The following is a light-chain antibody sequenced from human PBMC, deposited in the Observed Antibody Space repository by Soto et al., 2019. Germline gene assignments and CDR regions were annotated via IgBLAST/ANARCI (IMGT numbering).Light chain of an antibody. J-gene: IGKJ1*01. CDR1: QSVSSIY. CDR2: GAS. V-gene: IGKV3-20*01. Sequence: EIGLTQSPGTLSLSPGERATLSCRASQSVSSIYLAWYQHKSGQAPRLLIYGASSRATGIPDRLSGSGSGTDFTLTIRRLEPEDFAVYYCQQYGSSSWTFGQGTKVEIK. CDR3: QQYGSSSWT.